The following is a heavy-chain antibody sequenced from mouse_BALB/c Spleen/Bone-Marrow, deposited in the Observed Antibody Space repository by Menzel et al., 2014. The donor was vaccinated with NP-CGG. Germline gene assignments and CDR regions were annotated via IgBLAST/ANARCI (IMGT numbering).Heavy chain of an antibody. Sequence: EVHLVESGPGLVKPSQSLSLTCSVTGYSITSGYYWNWIRQFPGNKLEWMGYISYDGSNNYNPSLKNRISITRDTSKNQFCLKLNSVTTKDTATYYCARDWDGYYFDYWGQGTTLTVSS. D-gene: IGHD2-3*01. CDR2: ISYDGSN. J-gene: IGHJ2*01. V-gene: IGHV3-6*02. CDR3: ARDWDGYYFDY. CDR1: GYSITSGYY.